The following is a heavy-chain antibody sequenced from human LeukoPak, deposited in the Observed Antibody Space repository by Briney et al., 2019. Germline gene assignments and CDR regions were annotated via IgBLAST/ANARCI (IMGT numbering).Heavy chain of an antibody. CDR1: GFTFSSYS. Sequence: PGGSLRLSCAASGFTFSSYSMNWVRQAPGEGLEWVSYISDSGGTIYYADSVRGRFTISRDNAKNSLYLQMNSLRAEDTAVYYCARGRPIDYWGQGTLVTVSS. J-gene: IGHJ4*02. V-gene: IGHV3-48*01. CDR2: ISDSGGTI. CDR3: ARGRPIDY.